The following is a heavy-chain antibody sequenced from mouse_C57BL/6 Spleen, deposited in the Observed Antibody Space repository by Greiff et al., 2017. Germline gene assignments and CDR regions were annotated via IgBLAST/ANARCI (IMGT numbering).Heavy chain of an antibody. CDR1: GYSITSDY. J-gene: IGHJ1*03. CDR2: ISYSGST. D-gene: IGHD1-1*01. CDR3: ARSYYGSTYWYFDV. V-gene: IGHV3-8*01. Sequence: EVQGVESGPGLAKPSQTLSLTCSVTGYSITSDYWNWIRTFPGNKLEYMGYISYSGSTYYNPSLKSRISITRDTSKNQYYLQLNSVTTEDTATYYCARSYYGSTYWYFDVWGTGTTVTVSS.